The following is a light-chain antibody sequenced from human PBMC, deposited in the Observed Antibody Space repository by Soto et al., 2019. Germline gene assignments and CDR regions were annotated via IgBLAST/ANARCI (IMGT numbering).Light chain of an antibody. CDR2: GNS. Sequence: QSVLTQPPSASGTPGQRVTISCSGSSSNIGSSTVNWYQQLPGTAPKVLIYGNSNRPSGVPDRFSGSKSGTSASLAITGLQAEDEADYYCQSYDSSLSGGVVFGGGTKLTVL. CDR3: QSYDSSLSGGVV. V-gene: IGLV1-40*01. CDR1: SSNIGSST. J-gene: IGLJ2*01.